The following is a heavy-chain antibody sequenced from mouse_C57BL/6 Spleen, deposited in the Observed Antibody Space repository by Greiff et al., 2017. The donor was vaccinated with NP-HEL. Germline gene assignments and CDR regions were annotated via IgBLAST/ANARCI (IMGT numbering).Heavy chain of an antibody. J-gene: IGHJ4*01. V-gene: IGHV1-4*01. D-gene: IGHD1-1*01. CDR2: INPSSGYT. Sequence: VQLQQSGAELARPGASVKMSCKASGYTFTSYTMHWVKQRPGQGLEWIGYINPSSGYTKYNQKFKDKATLTADKSSSTAYMQLSSLTSEDSAVYYCARRIYYGSSYEGAMDYWGQGTSVTVSS. CDR3: ARRIYYGSSYEGAMDY. CDR1: GYTFTSYT.